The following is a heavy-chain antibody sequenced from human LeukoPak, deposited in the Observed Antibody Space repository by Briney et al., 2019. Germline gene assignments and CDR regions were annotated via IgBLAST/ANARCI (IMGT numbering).Heavy chain of an antibody. V-gene: IGHV4-59*01. CDR3: ASYSYYYDSSGYFDY. CDR2: IYYSGST. CDR1: GGSISSYY. Sequence: SETLSLTCTVSGGSISSYYWSWIRQTPGKGLEWVGYIYYSGSTNYNTSLKSSVTISVETYEKELSLRLSSVTAADTAVYYCASYSYYYDSSGYFDYWGQGTLVTVSS. D-gene: IGHD3-22*01. J-gene: IGHJ4*02.